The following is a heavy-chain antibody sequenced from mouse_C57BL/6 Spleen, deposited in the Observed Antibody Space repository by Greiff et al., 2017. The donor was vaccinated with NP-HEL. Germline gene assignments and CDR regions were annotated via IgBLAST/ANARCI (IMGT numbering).Heavy chain of an antibody. Sequence: VQLQQPGAELVKPGASVKLSCKASGYTFTSYWMHWVKQRPGQGLEWIGMIHPNSGSTNYNEKFKSKATLTVDKSSSTAYMQLSSLTSEDSAVYYCAHYGSSFAYWGQGTLVTVSA. J-gene: IGHJ3*01. D-gene: IGHD1-1*01. CDR3: AHYGSSFAY. CDR2: IHPNSGST. CDR1: GYTFTSYW. V-gene: IGHV1-64*01.